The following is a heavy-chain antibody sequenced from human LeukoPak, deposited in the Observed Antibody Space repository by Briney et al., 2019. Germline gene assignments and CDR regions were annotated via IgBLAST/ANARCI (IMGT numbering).Heavy chain of an antibody. V-gene: IGHV3-23*01. CDR2: ISGNGGTA. J-gene: IGHJ4*02. D-gene: IGHD3-3*01. Sequence: GGSLRLSCAASGFTFSSYPVSWVRQAPGRGLEWVSAISGNGGTANYADSAKGRFTISRDNSKNTLYLQMNTLRAEDTAVYYCAKVNPLYDFWSGYIDYWGQGTLVTVSS. CDR1: GFTFSSYP. CDR3: AKVNPLYDFWSGYIDY.